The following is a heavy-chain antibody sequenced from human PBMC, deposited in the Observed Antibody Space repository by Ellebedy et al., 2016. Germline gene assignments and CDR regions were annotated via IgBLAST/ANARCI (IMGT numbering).Heavy chain of an antibody. Sequence: GESLKISXAASGLTFSTYAMSWVRQAPGKGLEWVSGISGSGGSTYYADSVKGRFTISRDNSKNTLYLQMNSLRAEDTALYYCAKRLWENQGQFDYWGQGALVTVS. D-gene: IGHD1-14*01. V-gene: IGHV3-23*01. CDR1: GLTFSTYA. J-gene: IGHJ4*02. CDR3: AKRLWENQGQFDY. CDR2: ISGSGGST.